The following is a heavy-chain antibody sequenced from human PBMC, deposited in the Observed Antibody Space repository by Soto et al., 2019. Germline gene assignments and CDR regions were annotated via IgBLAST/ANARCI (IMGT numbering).Heavy chain of an antibody. V-gene: IGHV4-30-2*06. D-gene: IGHD4-17*01. J-gene: IGHJ6*02. Sequence: SETLSLTCAVSGDSISSGGYAWTWIRQSPGKGLEWIGYIYLTGVTYYNPSLKSRVTISVDKSKSQFSLRLSSVTAADTAVYYCARGHYGGYAMDVWGQGTTVTVS. CDR3: ARGHYGGYAMDV. CDR2: IYLTGVT. CDR1: GDSISSGGYA.